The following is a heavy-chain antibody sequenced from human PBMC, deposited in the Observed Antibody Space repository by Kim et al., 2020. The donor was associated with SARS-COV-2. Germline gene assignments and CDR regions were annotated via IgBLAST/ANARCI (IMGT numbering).Heavy chain of an antibody. D-gene: IGHD3-10*01. J-gene: IGHJ4*02. CDR3: ARGWNYGSGSYYPLFDY. Sequence: LKRRVTISVDTSKNQFTQKLSSVTAADTAVYYCARGWNYGSGSYYPLFDYWGQGTLVTVSS. V-gene: IGHV4-34*01.